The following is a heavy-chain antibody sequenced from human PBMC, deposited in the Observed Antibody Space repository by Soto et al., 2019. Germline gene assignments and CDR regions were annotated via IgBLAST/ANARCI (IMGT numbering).Heavy chain of an antibody. J-gene: IGHJ4*02. V-gene: IGHV1-69*02. Sequence: QVQLVQSGAEVKKPGSSVKVSCKASGGTFSSYTISWVRQAPGQGLEWMGRIIPILGIANYAQKFQGRVTITADKSTSTAYMELSSLRSEDTAVYYCATSSSSGWVFDYWGQGTLVTVSS. CDR3: ATSSSSGWVFDY. D-gene: IGHD6-6*01. CDR1: GGTFSSYT. CDR2: IIPILGIA.